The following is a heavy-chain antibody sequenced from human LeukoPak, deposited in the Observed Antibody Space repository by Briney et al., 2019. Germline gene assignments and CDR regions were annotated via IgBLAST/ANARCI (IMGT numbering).Heavy chain of an antibody. CDR3: ARGPTAIKEDYYYMDV. D-gene: IGHD4-11*01. J-gene: IGHJ6*03. CDR2: IIPIFGTA. Sequence: GASVKVSCKASGGTFSSYAISWVRQAPGQGLEWMGGIIPIFGTANYAQKFQGRVTITTDESTSTAYMELSSLRSEDTAVYYRARGPTAIKEDYYYMDVWGKGTTVTVSS. V-gene: IGHV1-69*05. CDR1: GGTFSSYA.